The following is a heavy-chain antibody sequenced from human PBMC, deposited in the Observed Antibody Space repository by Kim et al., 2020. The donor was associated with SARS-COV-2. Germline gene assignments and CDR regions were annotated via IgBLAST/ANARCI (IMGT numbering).Heavy chain of an antibody. D-gene: IGHD5-18*01. CDR2: ST. V-gene: IGHV3-66*01. CDR3: ASGFNYGWFDH. Sequence: STFYADSVKGRFTISRDSYKNTLYLQMNSLSAEDTAVYYCASGFNYGWFDHWGQGTLVTVTS. J-gene: IGHJ5*02.